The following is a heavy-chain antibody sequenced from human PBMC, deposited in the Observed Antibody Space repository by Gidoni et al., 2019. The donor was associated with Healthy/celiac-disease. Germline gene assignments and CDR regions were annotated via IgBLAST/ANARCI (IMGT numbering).Heavy chain of an antibody. CDR2: IYYSGST. J-gene: IGHJ6*02. Sequence: QVQLQESGPGLVKPSQTLSLTCTVSGGSISSGDYYWSWIRQPPGKGLEWIWYIYYSGSTYYNPSLKSRVTISVDTSKNQFPLTLSSVTAADTAVFYCARAGAGYYGMDVWGQGTTVTVSS. V-gene: IGHV4-30-4*08. CDR1: GGSISSGDYY. D-gene: IGHD7-27*01. CDR3: ARAGAGYYGMDV.